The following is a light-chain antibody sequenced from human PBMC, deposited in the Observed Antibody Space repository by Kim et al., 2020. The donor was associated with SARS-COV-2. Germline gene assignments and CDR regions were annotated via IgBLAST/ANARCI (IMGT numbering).Light chain of an antibody. V-gene: IGKV1-39*01. CDR2: AAS. J-gene: IGKJ4*01. CDR3: QQSYSTPPT. CDR1: QSISSY. Sequence: ASVGGRVTITCRASQSISSYLNWHQQKPGKAPKLLIYAASSLQSGVPSRFSGSGSGTDFTLTSSSLQPEDFATYYCQQSYSTPPTFGGGTKVDIK.